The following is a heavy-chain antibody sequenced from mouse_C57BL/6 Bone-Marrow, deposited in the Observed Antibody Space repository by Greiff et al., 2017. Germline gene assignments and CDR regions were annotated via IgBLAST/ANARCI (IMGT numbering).Heavy chain of an antibody. V-gene: IGHV14-4*01. Sequence: VQLKQSGAELVRPGASVKFSCTASGFNIKDDYMHWVNQTPEQGLEWIGWIDPENGDTEYASKFQGKATITADTSSNTAYLQLSSLTSEDTAVYYCTPESHFDYWGQGTTLTVSS. CDR3: TPESHFDY. CDR1: GFNIKDDY. CDR2: IDPENGDT. J-gene: IGHJ2*01.